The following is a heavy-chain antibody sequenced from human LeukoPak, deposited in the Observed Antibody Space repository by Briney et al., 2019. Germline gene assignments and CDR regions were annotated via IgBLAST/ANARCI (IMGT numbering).Heavy chain of an antibody. Sequence: GGSLRLACSASGFTFSSYAMHWVRQAPGKGLEYVSAISSNGGSTYYADSVKGRFTISRDNSKNTLYLQMSSLRAEDTAVYYCVKGKSSGWYRAQFDYWGQGTLVTASS. CDR3: VKGKSSGWYRAQFDY. J-gene: IGHJ4*02. CDR1: GFTFSSYA. V-gene: IGHV3-64D*09. CDR2: ISSNGGST. D-gene: IGHD6-19*01.